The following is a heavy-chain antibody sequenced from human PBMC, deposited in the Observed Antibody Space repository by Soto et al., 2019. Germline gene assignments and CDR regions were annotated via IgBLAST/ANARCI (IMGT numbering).Heavy chain of an antibody. CDR1: GFTVSSNY. J-gene: IGHJ2*01. Sequence: EVQLVESGGGLVQPGGSLRLSCAASGFTVSSNYMTWVRQSPGKGLEWVSVIYSGGDAYYADSVKGRFTISRDNSKNTLFLQMNSLRAEDTAVYYCARAYDWGSILDWYFDLWGRGTLVTVSS. V-gene: IGHV3-66*01. D-gene: IGHD7-27*01. CDR3: ARAYDWGSILDWYFDL. CDR2: IYSGGDA.